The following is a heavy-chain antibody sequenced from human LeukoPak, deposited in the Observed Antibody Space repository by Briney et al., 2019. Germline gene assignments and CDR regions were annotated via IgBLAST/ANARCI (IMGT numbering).Heavy chain of an antibody. CDR2: IRNDGSNK. V-gene: IGHV3-30*02. CDR3: AKAPWLEAFDI. CDR1: GFTFSSYG. Sequence: GGSLRLSCAASGFTFSSYGMHWVRQAPGKGLEWVAFIRNDGSNKYYADSVKGRFTISRDNSKNTLYLQMNSLRAEDTAVYYCAKAPWLEAFDIWGQGTMVTVSS. D-gene: IGHD3-22*01. J-gene: IGHJ3*02.